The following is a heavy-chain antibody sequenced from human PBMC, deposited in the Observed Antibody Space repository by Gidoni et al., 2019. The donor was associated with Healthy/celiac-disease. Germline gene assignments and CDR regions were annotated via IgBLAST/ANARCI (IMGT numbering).Heavy chain of an antibody. D-gene: IGHD6-13*01. CDR3: AKAAAAGTSRNYYGMDV. CDR1: GFTFSSYA. Sequence: EVQLLESGGGLVQPGGSLRLSCAASGFTFSSYARSWVRQAPGQGLEWVSAISGSGGSTYYADSVKGRFTISRDNSKNTLYLQMNSLRAEDTAVYYCAKAAAAGTSRNYYGMDVWGQGTTVTVSS. CDR2: ISGSGGST. J-gene: IGHJ6*02. V-gene: IGHV3-23*01.